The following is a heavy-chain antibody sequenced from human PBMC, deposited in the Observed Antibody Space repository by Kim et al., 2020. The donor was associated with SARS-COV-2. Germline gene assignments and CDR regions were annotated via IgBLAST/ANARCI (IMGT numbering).Heavy chain of an antibody. CDR1: GFTVSSNY. CDR2: IYSGGST. CDR3: ARGGHDYGDYVLDY. J-gene: IGHJ4*02. Sequence: GGSLRLSCAASGFTVSSNYMSWVRQAPGKGLEWVSVIYSGGSTYYADSVKGRFTISRDNSKNTLYLQMNSLRAEDTAVYYCARGGHDYGDYVLDYWGQGTLVTVSS. D-gene: IGHD4-17*01. V-gene: IGHV3-53*01.